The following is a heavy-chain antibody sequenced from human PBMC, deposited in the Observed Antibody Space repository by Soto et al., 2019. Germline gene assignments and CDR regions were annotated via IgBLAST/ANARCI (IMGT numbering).Heavy chain of an antibody. J-gene: IGHJ6*02. CDR2: IIPIFGTA. CDR3: ARDHGYYYYYYGMDV. Sequence: QVQLVQSGAEVKKPGSSVKVSCKASGGTFSSYAISWVRQAPGQGLEWMGGIIPIFGTANYAQKFQGRVTIXXDXSXXTAHMELSSLRSEDTAVYYCARDHGYYYYYYGMDVWGQGTTVTVSS. CDR1: GGTFSSYA. V-gene: IGHV1-69*12.